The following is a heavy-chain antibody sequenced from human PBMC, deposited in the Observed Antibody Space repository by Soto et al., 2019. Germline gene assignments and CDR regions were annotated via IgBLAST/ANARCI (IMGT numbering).Heavy chain of an antibody. V-gene: IGHV3-30-3*01. CDR3: ARDMYSSDYFVKWFEP. Sequence: QVRLVESGGGVVQPGRSLRLSCTASGFSFSSYAMYWFRQPPGKGLEWVAVISHDGINKHYADSGKGRVTVSRDNSNHSLDLQLNSLRGEDTAMYYCARDMYSSDYFVKWFEPWGQGTLVTVYS. D-gene: IGHD6-19*01. CDR2: ISHDGINK. CDR1: GFSFSSYA. J-gene: IGHJ5*02.